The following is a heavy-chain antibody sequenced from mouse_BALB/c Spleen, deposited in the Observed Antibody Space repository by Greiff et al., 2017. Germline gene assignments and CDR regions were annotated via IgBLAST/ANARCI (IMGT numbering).Heavy chain of an antibody. V-gene: IGHV5-12-2*01. D-gene: IGHD2-2*01. J-gene: IGHJ2*01. CDR3: ARRGYGYDGYYFDY. CDR2: ISNGGGST. Sequence: EVKLQESGGGLVQPGGSLKLSCAASGFTFSSYTMSWVRQTPEKRLEWVAYISNGGGSTYYPDTVKGRFTISRDNAKNTLYLQMSSLKSEDTAMYYCARRGYGYDGYYFDYWGQGTTLTVSS. CDR1: GFTFSSYT.